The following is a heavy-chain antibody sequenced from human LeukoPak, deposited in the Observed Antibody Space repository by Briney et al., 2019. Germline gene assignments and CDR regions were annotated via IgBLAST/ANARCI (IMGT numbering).Heavy chain of an antibody. CDR2: INRSGST. V-gene: IGHV4-34*01. CDR1: GGSFSGYY. CDR3: ARGGLGDYYYYYGMDV. J-gene: IGHJ6*02. D-gene: IGHD3-10*01. Sequence: SETLSLTCAVYGGSFSGYYWSWIRQPPGKGLEWIGEINRSGSTNYNPSLKSRVTISVNTSKNQFSLKLSSVTAADTAVYYCARGGLGDYYYYYGMDVWGQGTTVTVSS.